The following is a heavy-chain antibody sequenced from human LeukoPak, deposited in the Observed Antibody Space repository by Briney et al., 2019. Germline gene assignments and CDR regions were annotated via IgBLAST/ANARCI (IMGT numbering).Heavy chain of an antibody. CDR1: GLTLSSNW. V-gene: IGHV3-7*01. D-gene: IGHD1-1*01. CDR3: ARRYADFDY. CDR2: IKQDGSEK. J-gene: IGHJ4*02. Sequence: PGGPRKPSWPAPGLTLSSNWLAWSGKAQGKGLEWVANIKQDGSEKYYVDSVKGRFTISRDNAKNSLYLQMNSLRAEDTAVYYCARRYADFDYWGQGTLVTVSS.